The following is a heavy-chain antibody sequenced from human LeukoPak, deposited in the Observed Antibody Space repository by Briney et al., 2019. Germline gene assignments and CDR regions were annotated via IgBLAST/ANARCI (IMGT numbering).Heavy chain of an antibody. D-gene: IGHD3-10*02. CDR3: AELGITMIGGV. Sequence: GGSLRLSCAASGFTFSSYEMNWVRQAPGKGLEWVSYISSSGSTIYYADSAKGRFTISRDNAKDSLYLQMNSLRAEDTAVYYCAELGITMIGGVWGKGTTVTISS. CDR2: ISSSGSTI. CDR1: GFTFSSYE. J-gene: IGHJ6*04. V-gene: IGHV3-48*03.